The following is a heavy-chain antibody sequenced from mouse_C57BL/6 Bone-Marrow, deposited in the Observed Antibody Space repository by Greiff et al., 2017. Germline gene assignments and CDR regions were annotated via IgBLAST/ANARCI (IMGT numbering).Heavy chain of an antibody. CDR1: GYTFTDYE. V-gene: IGHV1-15*01. J-gene: IGHJ2*01. CDR3: TRVDYCGSSVYYFDY. CDR2: IDPETGGT. Sequence: VQLQQSGAELVRPGASVTLSCKASGYTFTDYEMHWVKQTPVHGLEWIGAIDPETGGTAYNQKFKGKAILTADKSSSTAYMELRSLTSEDPAVYYCTRVDYCGSSVYYFDYWGQGTTLTVSS. D-gene: IGHD1-1*01.